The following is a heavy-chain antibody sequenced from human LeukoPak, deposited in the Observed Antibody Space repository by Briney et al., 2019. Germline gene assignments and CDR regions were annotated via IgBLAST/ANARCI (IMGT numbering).Heavy chain of an antibody. CDR2: INPHSGGT. V-gene: IGHV1-2*02. D-gene: IGHD3-3*02. J-gene: IGHJ4*02. CDR3: ARISISNAPDY. Sequence: ASVKVSCKASGFTFTDYFMHWVRPAPGQGLEWMGWINPHSGGTNYAQQFQGRVTMTRDTSISTAYMELSRLRSDDTAAYYCARISISNAPDYWGQGTLVTVSS. CDR1: GFTFTDYF.